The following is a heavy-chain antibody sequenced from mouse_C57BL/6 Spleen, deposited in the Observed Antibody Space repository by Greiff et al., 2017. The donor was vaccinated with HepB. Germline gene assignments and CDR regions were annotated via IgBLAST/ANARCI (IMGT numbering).Heavy chain of an antibody. CDR3: ARRGIYDGYYPDY. V-gene: IGHV1-18*01. CDR1: GYKFTDYN. CDR2: INPNNGGT. D-gene: IGHD2-3*01. J-gene: IGHJ2*01. Sequence: VQLQQSGPELVKPGASVKIPCTASGYKFTDYNMDWVKQSHGKSLEWIGDINPNNGGTIYNQKFKGKATLTVDKSSSTAYMELRSLTAEDTAVYYCARRGIYDGYYPDYWGQGTTLTVSS.